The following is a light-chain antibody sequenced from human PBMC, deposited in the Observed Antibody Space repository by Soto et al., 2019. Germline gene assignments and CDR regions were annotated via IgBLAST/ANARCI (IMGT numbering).Light chain of an antibody. CDR2: EVT. CDR3: SSFTTSNTWV. CDR1: SSDVGKYSY. V-gene: IGLV2-14*01. J-gene: IGLJ3*02. Sequence: QSALTQPASVSGSPGQSIAISCTGTSSDVGKYSYVSWFQQYPGTAPKLMIYEVTNRPSGVSNRFSGSKSGNTASLTISGLQPEDDADYYCSSFTTSNTWVFGGGTKPNVL.